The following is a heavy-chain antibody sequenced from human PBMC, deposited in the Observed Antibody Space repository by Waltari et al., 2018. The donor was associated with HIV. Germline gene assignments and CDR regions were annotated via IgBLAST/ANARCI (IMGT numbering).Heavy chain of an antibody. Sequence: QVRLQESGPGLLQPAPDLSLSCSVAGFSVPNAGYFCPWVRQFPGKGLQWIGYVSVSGTPHYNPSLESRLYSTLDTSKNRFSLRLWSVTTADTAVYFCATSSRDSRGLPRAFDYWGQGALVTVSS. J-gene: IGHJ4*02. CDR2: VSVSGTP. V-gene: IGHV4-31*04. CDR1: GFSVPNAGYF. D-gene: IGHD2-15*01. CDR3: ATSSRDSRGLPRAFDY.